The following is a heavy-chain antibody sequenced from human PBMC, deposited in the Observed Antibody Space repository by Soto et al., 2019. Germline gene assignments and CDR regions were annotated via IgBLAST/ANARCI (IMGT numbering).Heavy chain of an antibody. CDR2: INAGNGNT. CDR3: ASNYVDDYYYYGMDV. V-gene: IGHV1-3*01. J-gene: IGHJ6*02. D-gene: IGHD4-4*01. Sequence: ASVKVFCKASGYTFTSYAMHWVRQAPGQRLEWMGWINAGNGNTKYSQKFQGRVTITRDTSASTAYMELSSLRSEDTAVYYCASNYVDDYYYYGMDVWGQGTTVTVSS. CDR1: GYTFTSYA.